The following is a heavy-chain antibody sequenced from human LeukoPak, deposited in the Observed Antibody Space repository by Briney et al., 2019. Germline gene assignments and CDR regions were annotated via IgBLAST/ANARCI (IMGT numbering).Heavy chain of an antibody. V-gene: IGHV3-23*01. CDR3: TKQLGYCSDGSCYFPY. CDR1: GFTFSSSA. CDR2: ISNNGGYT. D-gene: IGHD2-15*01. Sequence: GGSLRLSCAASGFTFSSSAMSWVRQAPGKGLEWVSAISNNGGYTYYADSVQGRFTISRDNSKSTLCLQMSSLRAEDTAVYYCTKQLGYCSDGSCYFPYWGQGTLVTVSS. J-gene: IGHJ4*02.